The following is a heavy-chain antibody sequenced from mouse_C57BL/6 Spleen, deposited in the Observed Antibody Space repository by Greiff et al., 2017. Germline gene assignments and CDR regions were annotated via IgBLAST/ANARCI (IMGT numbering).Heavy chain of an antibody. CDR3: TGYYSPIKYAMDY. CDR2: IDPETGGT. J-gene: IGHJ4*01. CDR1: GYTFTDYE. Sequence: VHLVESGAELVRPGASVTLSCKASGYTFTDYEMHWVKQTPVHGLEWIGAIDPETGGTAYNQKFKGKAILTADKSSSTAYMELRSLTSEDSAVYYCTGYYSPIKYAMDYWGQGTSVTVSS. V-gene: IGHV1-15*01. D-gene: IGHD2-12*01.